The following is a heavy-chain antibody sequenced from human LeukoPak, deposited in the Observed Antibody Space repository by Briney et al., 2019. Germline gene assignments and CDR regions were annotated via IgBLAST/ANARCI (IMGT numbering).Heavy chain of an antibody. V-gene: IGHV4-59*01. CDR1: GGSISSYY. CDR3: ARDARVIGAFDI. CDR2: IYYSGST. Sequence: PSETLSLTCTVSGGSISSYYWSWIRQPPGKGLEWIGYIYYSGSTNYNPSLKSRVTISVDTSKNQFSLKLSSVTAADTAVYYCARDARVIGAFDIWGQGTMVPVSS. J-gene: IGHJ3*02. D-gene: IGHD2/OR15-2a*01.